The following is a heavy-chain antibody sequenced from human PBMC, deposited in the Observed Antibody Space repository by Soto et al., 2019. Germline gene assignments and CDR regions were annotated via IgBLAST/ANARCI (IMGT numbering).Heavy chain of an antibody. Sequence: QITLKESGPPLVKPTQTLTLTCTFSGFSLSTSGVGVGWIRQPPGKALEWLALIYWDDDRRYSPSLKSRLTITKDTSKNQVVLTLTNLDPVDTATYYCARRLIAVSYFDYWGQGTLVTVSS. D-gene: IGHD6-19*01. CDR1: GFSLSTSGVG. CDR3: ARRLIAVSYFDY. CDR2: IYWDDDR. V-gene: IGHV2-5*02. J-gene: IGHJ4*02.